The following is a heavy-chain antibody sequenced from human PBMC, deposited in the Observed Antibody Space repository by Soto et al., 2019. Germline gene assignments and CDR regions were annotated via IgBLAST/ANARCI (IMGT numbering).Heavy chain of an antibody. CDR3: ARGEGGFQY. V-gene: IGHV4-34*01. CDR1: GGSCRGYY. CDR2: INHSGST. J-gene: IGHJ1*01. Sequence: QVHLQQWGAGLLKPSETLSLTCAVYGGSCRGYYWSWIRQPPGKGLEWIGEINHSGSTNYNSSLKSRVTISADTSKNQFSLRLNSMTAADTAVYYCARGEGGFQYWGQGTLVTVSS.